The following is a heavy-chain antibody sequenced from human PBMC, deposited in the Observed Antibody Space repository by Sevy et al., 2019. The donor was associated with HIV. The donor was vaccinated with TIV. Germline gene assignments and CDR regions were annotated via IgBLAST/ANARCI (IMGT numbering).Heavy chain of an antibody. V-gene: IGHV3-23*01. CDR3: AKDWTSQYYYDSIDSDH. CDR1: GFTFRNYA. Sequence: GGSLRLSCAASGFTFRNYAMSWVRQAPGKGLEWVSTISASGVATYHADSVKGRFTVSRDNSENTLYLQLSSLRAEDTAVYYCAKDWTSQYYYDSIDSDHWGQGTLVTVSS. D-gene: IGHD3-22*01. CDR2: ISASGVAT. J-gene: IGHJ4*02.